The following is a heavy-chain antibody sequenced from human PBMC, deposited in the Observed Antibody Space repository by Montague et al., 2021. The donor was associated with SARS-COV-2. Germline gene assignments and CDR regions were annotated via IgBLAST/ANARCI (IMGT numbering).Heavy chain of an antibody. Sequence: SETLSLTCTVSRGSLRLTSYHWGWIRQPPGNGLEWIGSIYHTGSTYYDPSLESRATMSVDNSKNQFSLMLTSVTAADTTVYYCANFYSGSYNYWGHGSLVTVSS. CDR3: ANFYSGSYNY. D-gene: IGHD1-26*01. CDR1: RGSLRLTSYH. V-gene: IGHV4-39*01. J-gene: IGHJ4*01. CDR2: IYHTGST.